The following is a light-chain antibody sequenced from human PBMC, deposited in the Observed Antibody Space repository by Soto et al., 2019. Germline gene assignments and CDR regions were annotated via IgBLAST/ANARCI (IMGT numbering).Light chain of an antibody. V-gene: IGKV3-20*01. CDR2: GAF. J-gene: IGKJ1*01. CDR1: QSINTIY. Sequence: EIVLTQSPGTLSLSPGERATLSCRASQSINTIYLAWYQQKPGQAPKLLIHGAFNRATDIPDRFSGSGSGTDFTLTISRLEPEDFAVYYCQQYGSSRWTFGQGTKVEIK. CDR3: QQYGSSRWT.